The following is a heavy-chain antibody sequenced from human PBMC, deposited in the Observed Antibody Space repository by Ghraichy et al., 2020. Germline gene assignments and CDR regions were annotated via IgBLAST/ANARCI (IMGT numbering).Heavy chain of an antibody. Sequence: GGSLRLSCAASGFTFNNYWMHWVRQAPGKGLVWVSRINREGSESNYADSVKGRFTVSRDNAKNTVYLQMNSLRDEDTAVYYCAKDVPGREAAGSWGQGTLVTVSS. CDR1: GFTFNNYW. CDR2: INREGSES. V-gene: IGHV3-74*01. D-gene: IGHD6-13*01. CDR3: AKDVPGREAAGS. J-gene: IGHJ5*02.